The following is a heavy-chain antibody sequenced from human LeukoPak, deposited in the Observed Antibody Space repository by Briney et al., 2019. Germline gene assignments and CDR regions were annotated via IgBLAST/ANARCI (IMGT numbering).Heavy chain of an antibody. V-gene: IGHV1-18*01. CDR2: ISAYNGNT. Sequence: ASVKVSCKASGYTFTGYGISWVRQAPGQGLEWMGWISAYNGNTNYAQKLQGRVTMTTGTSTSTAYMELRSLRSDDTAVYYCARVYGDYRNYYYYYGMDVWGQGTTVTVSS. J-gene: IGHJ6*02. CDR1: GYTFTGYG. CDR3: ARVYGDYRNYYYYYGMDV. D-gene: IGHD4-17*01.